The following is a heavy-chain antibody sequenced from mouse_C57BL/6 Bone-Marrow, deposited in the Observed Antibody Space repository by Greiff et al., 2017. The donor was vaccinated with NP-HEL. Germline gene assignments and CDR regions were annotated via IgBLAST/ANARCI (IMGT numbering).Heavy chain of an antibody. Sequence: EVQLQESGPGLVKPSQSLSLTCSVTGYSITSGYYWNWIRQFPGNKLEWMGYISYDGSNNYNPSLKNRISITRDTSKNQFFLKLNSVTTEDTATYYCAREKNYYGSSYPYYAMDYWGQGTSVTVSS. CDR2: ISYDGSN. V-gene: IGHV3-6*01. D-gene: IGHD1-1*01. J-gene: IGHJ4*01. CDR1: GYSITSGYY. CDR3: AREKNYYGSSYPYYAMDY.